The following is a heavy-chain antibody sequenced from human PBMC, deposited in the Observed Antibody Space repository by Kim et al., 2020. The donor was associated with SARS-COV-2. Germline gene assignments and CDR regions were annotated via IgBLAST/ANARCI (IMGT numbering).Heavy chain of an antibody. J-gene: IGHJ5*02. D-gene: IGHD4-17*01. Sequence: LKSRVTISVDTSKNQFSLKLSSVTAADTAVYYCARIAPTVTIFFIFDWFDPWGQGTLVTVSS. CDR3: ARIAPTVTIFFIFDWFDP. V-gene: IGHV4-39*01.